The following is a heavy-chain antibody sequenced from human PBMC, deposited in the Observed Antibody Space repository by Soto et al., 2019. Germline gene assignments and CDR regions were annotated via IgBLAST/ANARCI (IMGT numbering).Heavy chain of an antibody. CDR2: ISYDGSNK. CDR1: GFTFSSYG. CDR3: AKDSSWSCMDV. Sequence: QVQLVESGGGVVQPGRSLRLSCAASGFTFSSYGMHWVRQAPGKGLEWVAVISYDGSNKYYADSVKGRFTISRDNSKNTLYLQMNSLRAEDTAVYYCAKDSSWSCMDVWGQGTTVTVSS. D-gene: IGHD6-6*01. V-gene: IGHV3-30*18. J-gene: IGHJ6*02.